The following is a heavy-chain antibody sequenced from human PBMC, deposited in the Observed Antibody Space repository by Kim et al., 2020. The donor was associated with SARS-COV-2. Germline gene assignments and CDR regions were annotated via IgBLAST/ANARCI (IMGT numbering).Heavy chain of an antibody. CDR3: ARAGRAAFDI. CDR2: IYYSGST. V-gene: IGHV4-31*03. CDR1: GGSISSDNYY. Sequence: SETLSLTCTVSGGSISSDNYYWSWIRQHPGKGLEWIGYIYYSGSTYYNPSLKSRVTISVDTSKNQFSLKLSSVTAADTAVYYCARAGRAAFDIWGQGTMVTVSS. J-gene: IGHJ3*02.